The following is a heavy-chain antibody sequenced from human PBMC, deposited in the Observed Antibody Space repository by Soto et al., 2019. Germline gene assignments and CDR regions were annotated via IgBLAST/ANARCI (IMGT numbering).Heavy chain of an antibody. CDR1: GFTFSSYS. J-gene: IGHJ4*02. D-gene: IGHD2-15*01. CDR2: ISSSSSTI. Sequence: EVQLVESGGGLVQPGGSLRLSCAASGFTFSSYSMNWVRQAPGKGMEWVSYISSSSSTIYYADSVKGRFTISRDNAKNSLYLQMNSLRDEDTAVYYCARGYCSGGSCYREDYWGQETLVTVSS. V-gene: IGHV3-48*02. CDR3: ARGYCSGGSCYREDY.